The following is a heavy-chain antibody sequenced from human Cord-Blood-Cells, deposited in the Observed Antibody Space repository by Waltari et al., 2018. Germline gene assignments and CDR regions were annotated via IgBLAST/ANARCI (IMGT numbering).Heavy chain of an antibody. D-gene: IGHD6-19*01. V-gene: IGHV4-34*01. CDR3: ARGPPEYSSGWYDY. CDR2: INHSGST. CDR1: GGSFSGYY. J-gene: IGHJ4*02. Sequence: QVQLQQWGAGLLKPSETLSLTCAVYGGSFSGYYWSWIRQPPGKGLEWIGEINHSGSTNYNPSLKSRVTISVDTSKNQFSLKLSSVTAADTAVYYCARGPPEYSSGWYDYWGQGTLVTVSS.